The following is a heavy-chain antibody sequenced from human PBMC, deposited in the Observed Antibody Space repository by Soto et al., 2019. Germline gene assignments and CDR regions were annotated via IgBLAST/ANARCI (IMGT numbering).Heavy chain of an antibody. J-gene: IGHJ4*02. V-gene: IGHV1-58*01. CDR1: GFTFTSSA. D-gene: IGHD3-9*01. Sequence: SVKVSCKASGFTFTSSAVQWVRQARGQRLEWIGWIVVGSGNTNYAQKFQERVTITRDMSTSTAYMELSSLRSEDTAVYYCAAISDYDILTGYYPFDYWGKGTLVTVSS. CDR2: IVVGSGNT. CDR3: AAISDYDILTGYYPFDY.